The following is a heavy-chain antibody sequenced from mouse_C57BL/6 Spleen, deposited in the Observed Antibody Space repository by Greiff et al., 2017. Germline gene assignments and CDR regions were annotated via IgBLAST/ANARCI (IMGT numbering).Heavy chain of an antibody. J-gene: IGHJ4*01. Sequence: EVHLVQSGGGLVKPGGSVKLSCAASGFTFSDYGMHWVRQAPEKGLEWVAYISSGSSTIYYADTVKGRFTISRDNAKNTLFLQMTSLRSEDTAMYYCARGRDDPSSYAMDYWGQGTSVTVSS. V-gene: IGHV5-17*01. CDR2: ISSGSSTI. CDR1: GFTFSDYG. D-gene: IGHD2-3*01. CDR3: ARGRDDPSSYAMDY.